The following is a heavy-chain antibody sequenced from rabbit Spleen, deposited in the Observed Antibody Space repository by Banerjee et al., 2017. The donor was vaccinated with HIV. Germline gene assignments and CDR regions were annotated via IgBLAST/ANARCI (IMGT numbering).Heavy chain of an antibody. Sequence: QSLEESGGDLVTPGASLTLICTASGFSFSNSDDMSWVRQPPGKGPEWIACIDTGVNNTTYYATWTKGRFTITNTSSTTVTQQMTRLAAANTAYFFWTEDASSSYTNCGMNLWGQGTLVTVS. D-gene: IGHD8-1*01. CDR1: GFSFSNSDD. CDR2: IDTGVNNTT. J-gene: IGHJ6*01. V-gene: IGHV1S40*01. CDR3: TEDASSSYTNCGMNL.